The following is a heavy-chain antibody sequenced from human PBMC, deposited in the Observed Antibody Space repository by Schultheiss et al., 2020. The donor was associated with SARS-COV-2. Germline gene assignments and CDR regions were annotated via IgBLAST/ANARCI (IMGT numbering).Heavy chain of an antibody. D-gene: IGHD6-19*01. CDR2: IRSKAYGGTT. CDR3: TRSGWCDY. V-gene: IGHV3-49*04. Sequence: GGSLRLSCAASGFTFSSYAMSWVRQAPGKGLEWVGFIRSKAYGGTTEYAASVKGRFTISRDDSKSIAYLQMNSLKTEDTAVYYCTRSGWCDYWGQGTLVTVSS. J-gene: IGHJ4*02. CDR1: GFTFSSYA.